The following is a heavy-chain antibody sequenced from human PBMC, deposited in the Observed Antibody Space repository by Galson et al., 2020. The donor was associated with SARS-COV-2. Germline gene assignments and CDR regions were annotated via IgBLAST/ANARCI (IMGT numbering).Heavy chain of an antibody. D-gene: IGHD5-12*01. J-gene: IGHJ5*02. V-gene: IGHV3-21*01. Sequence: GESLKISCAASGFTFSSYNMNWVRQAPGKGLEWVSSISSNSTHIYYEDSVKGRFTLSRDNANNSLYLQMNSMRAEDTAVYYCAREGHIAVDGCADLLVKSYNWCDPGGQGTLGTVSS. CDR1: GFTFSSYN. CDR2: ISSNSTHI. CDR3: AREGHIAVDGCADLLVKSYNWCDP.